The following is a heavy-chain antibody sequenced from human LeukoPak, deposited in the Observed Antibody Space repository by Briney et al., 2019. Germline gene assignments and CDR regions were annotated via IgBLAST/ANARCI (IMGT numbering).Heavy chain of an antibody. J-gene: IGHJ4*02. CDR1: GFTFSSYW. V-gene: IGHV3-7*01. CDR3: AQGLEGFGGYCSGGSCYFSY. CDR2: IKQDGSEK. D-gene: IGHD2-15*01. Sequence: GGSLRLSCAASGFTFSSYWMSWVRQAPGKGLEWVANIKQDGSEKYYVDSVKGRFTISRDNAKSSLYLQMNSLRAEDTAVYYCAQGLEGFGGYCSGGSCYFSYWGQGTLVTVSS.